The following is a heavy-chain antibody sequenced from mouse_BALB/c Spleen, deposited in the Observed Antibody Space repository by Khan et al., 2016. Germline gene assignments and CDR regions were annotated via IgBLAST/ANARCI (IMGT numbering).Heavy chain of an antibody. D-gene: IGHD2-13*01. CDR2: INPNTGYS. CDR1: GYTFTTYW. CDR3: ARSTNAMDY. Sequence: QVQLQQSGAELAKPGASVKMSCKASGYTFTTYWMHWVKQRPGKGLEWIGYINPNTGYSEYDQKFKDKATLTADKSSSTAYMKLSSLTSEDSAVXYCARSTNAMDYWCQGTSVTVSS. J-gene: IGHJ4*01. V-gene: IGHV1-7*01.